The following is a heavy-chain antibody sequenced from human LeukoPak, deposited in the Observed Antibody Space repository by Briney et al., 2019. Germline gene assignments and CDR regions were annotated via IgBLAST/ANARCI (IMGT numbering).Heavy chain of an antibody. Sequence: GGSLRLSCSASGFTFSSHAMHWVRQAPGKGLEYVSAISSNGGSTYYADSVKGRFTISRDNSKNTLYLQMSSLRAEDTAVYYCVKDRGVLRYFDWSLGGFDPWGQGTLVTVSS. D-gene: IGHD3-9*01. J-gene: IGHJ5*02. CDR1: GFTFSSHA. CDR2: ISSNGGST. CDR3: VKDRGVLRYFDWSLGGFDP. V-gene: IGHV3-64D*06.